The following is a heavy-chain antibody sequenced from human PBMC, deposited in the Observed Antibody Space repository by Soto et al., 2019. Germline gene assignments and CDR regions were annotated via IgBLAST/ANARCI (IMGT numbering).Heavy chain of an antibody. CDR2: ISSSSSTI. Sequence: EVQLVESGGGLVQPGGSLRLSCAASGFTFSSYSMNWVRQAPGKGLEWVSYISSSSSTIYYADSVKGRFTISRDNAKNSLYLQMNSLRDEDTAVYYCARDIYSGSYQRDPFDYWGQGTLVTVSS. CDR3: ARDIYSGSYQRDPFDY. J-gene: IGHJ4*02. D-gene: IGHD1-26*01. CDR1: GFTFSSYS. V-gene: IGHV3-48*02.